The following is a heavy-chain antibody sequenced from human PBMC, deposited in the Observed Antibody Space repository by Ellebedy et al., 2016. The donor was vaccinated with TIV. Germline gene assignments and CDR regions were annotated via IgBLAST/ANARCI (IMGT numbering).Heavy chain of an antibody. V-gene: IGHV3-74*01. CDR1: GFTFNNYW. CDR3: GRSKDGFT. J-gene: IGHJ5*02. D-gene: IGHD5-24*01. CDR2: INSDGSGT. Sequence: GESLKISCTTSGFTFNNYWMHWVRQAPGRGLVWVSRINSDGSGTSYADSVKGRFTISRDNAKNTLYLQMSSLRAEDTAVYYCGRSKDGFTWGQGTLVTVSS.